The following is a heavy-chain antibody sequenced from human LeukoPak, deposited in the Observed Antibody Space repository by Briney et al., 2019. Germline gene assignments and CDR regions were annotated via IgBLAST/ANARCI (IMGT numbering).Heavy chain of an antibody. J-gene: IGHJ4*02. D-gene: IGHD4-17*01. Sequence: KPSETLSLTCTASGGSIISSSYYWGWIRQPPGKGLEWIGSIYYSGSTYYNPSLKSRVTISVDTSKNQFSLKLSSVTPEDTAVYYCARFDGLFFDYWGQGTLVTVSS. CDR1: GGSIISSSYY. V-gene: IGHV4-39*01. CDR2: IYYSGST. CDR3: ARFDGLFFDY.